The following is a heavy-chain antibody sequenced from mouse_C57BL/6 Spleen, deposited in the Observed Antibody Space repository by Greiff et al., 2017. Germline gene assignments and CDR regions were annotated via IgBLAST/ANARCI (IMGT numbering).Heavy chain of an antibody. CDR2: INPNNGGT. J-gene: IGHJ2*01. CDR1: GYTFTDYY. D-gene: IGHD1-1*01. V-gene: IGHV1-26*01. CDR3: ARGLTTVVAPVDY. Sequence: EVQLQQSGPELVKPGASVKISCKASGYTFTDYYMNWVKQSHGKSLEWIGDINPNNGGTSYNQKFKGKATLTVDKSSSTAYMELRSLTSEDSAVYYCARGLTTVVAPVDYWGQGTTLTVSS.